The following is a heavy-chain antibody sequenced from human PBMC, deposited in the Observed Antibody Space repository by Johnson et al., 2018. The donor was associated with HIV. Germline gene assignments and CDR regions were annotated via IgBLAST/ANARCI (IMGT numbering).Heavy chain of an antibody. CDR1: GFTFSNFW. J-gene: IGHJ3*01. Sequence: VLLVESGGGLVQPGGSMRLSCAASGFTFSNFWMSWVRQAPGKGLEWVANIKQDGSEKYYLASVKGRFTISRDNAKNSLYLQMNSLRAEDTAVYYCKISSSTGFEFWGQGTMVTVSS. V-gene: IGHV3-7*05. CDR2: IKQDGSEK. CDR3: KISSSTGFEF. D-gene: IGHD6-6*01.